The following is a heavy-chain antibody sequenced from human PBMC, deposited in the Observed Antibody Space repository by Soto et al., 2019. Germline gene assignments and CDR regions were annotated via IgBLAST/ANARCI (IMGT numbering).Heavy chain of an antibody. D-gene: IGHD2-21*02. J-gene: IGHJ6*02. CDR3: ARSEGYESDFKYYYYYGMDV. V-gene: IGHV3-74*01. Sequence: GGSLRLSCAASGFTFSSYWMHWVRRAPGKGPVWVSRINSDGSSTSYADSVKGRFTISRDNAKNTLYLQMNSLRAEDTAVYYCARSEGYESDFKYYYYYGMDVWGQGTTVTVSS. CDR1: GFTFSSYW. CDR2: INSDGSST.